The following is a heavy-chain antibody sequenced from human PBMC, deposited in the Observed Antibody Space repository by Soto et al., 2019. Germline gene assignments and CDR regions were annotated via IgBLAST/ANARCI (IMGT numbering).Heavy chain of an antibody. CDR2: IIPMFGTA. Sequence: QVQLVQSGAEAKKPGSSVKVSCKASGGTFSSSAISWLRQAPGQGLEWMGGIIPMFGTADNAQKVQGRVTITADESTSTDYMELSSLRSEDTATYYCARIGDRSWFDSWGQGTLVTVSS. J-gene: IGHJ5*01. CDR1: GGTFSSSA. CDR3: ARIGDRSWFDS. D-gene: IGHD2-15*01. V-gene: IGHV1-69*01.